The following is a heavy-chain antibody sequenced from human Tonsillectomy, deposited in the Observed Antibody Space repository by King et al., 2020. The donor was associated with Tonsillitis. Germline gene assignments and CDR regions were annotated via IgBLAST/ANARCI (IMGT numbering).Heavy chain of an antibody. V-gene: IGHV2-70*04. CDR2: IDWYDAE. CDR1: GFSLSTDGMR. CDR3: ARHKIQRYYDFWSGYDAFDI. D-gene: IGHD3-3*01. Sequence: VTLKESGPALVKPTQTLTLTCTFSGFSLSTDGMRVSWIRQPPGKALEGLARIDWYDAEFYSTSLQTRLTISKDTSKNQVDLTMTHMDPVDTATYYCARHKIQRYYDFWSGYDAFDIWGQGTVVTVSS. J-gene: IGHJ3*02.